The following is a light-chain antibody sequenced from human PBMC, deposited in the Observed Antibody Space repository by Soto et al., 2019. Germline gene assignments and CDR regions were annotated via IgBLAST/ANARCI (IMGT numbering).Light chain of an antibody. CDR3: SSYTRLAV. Sequence: QSVLTQPASVSGSPGQSITISCTGTSSDVGGYNYVSWYQQHPGKAPKLMIYDVSNRPSGVSNRFSGSKSGNTASLTISGLQAEDEAGYYCSSYTRLAVVGGGTQLTVL. CDR2: DVS. J-gene: IGLJ2*01. V-gene: IGLV2-14*01. CDR1: SSDVGGYNY.